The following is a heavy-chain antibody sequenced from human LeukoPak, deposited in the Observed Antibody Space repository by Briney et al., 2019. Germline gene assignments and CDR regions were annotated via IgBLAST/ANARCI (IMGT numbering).Heavy chain of an antibody. J-gene: IGHJ4*02. D-gene: IGHD5-12*01. CDR3: VRGGYRGFDYEY. Sequence: GGSLRLSCTASGFTFSSYSMTWLRLAPGKGLEWVSSISPDSNYKYYVDSVKGRFTISRDNAKSSLYLQMNSLRAEDTAVYYCVRGGYRGFDYEYWGQGTLVTVSS. V-gene: IGHV3-21*01. CDR1: GFTFSSYS. CDR2: ISPDSNYK.